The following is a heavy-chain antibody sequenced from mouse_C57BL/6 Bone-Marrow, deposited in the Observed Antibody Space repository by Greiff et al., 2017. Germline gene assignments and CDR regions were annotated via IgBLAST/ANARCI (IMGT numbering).Heavy chain of an antibody. D-gene: IGHD1-2*01. J-gene: IGHJ3*01. V-gene: IGHV1-15*01. CDR2: IDPETGGT. Sequence: VKLVESGAELVRPGASVTLSCKASGYTFTDYEMHWVKQTPVHGLEWIGAIDPETGGTAYNQKFKGKAILTVDKSSSTAYMELRSLTSEDSAVYYCTGKDGTWFAYGGQGTLVTVSA. CDR3: TGKDGTWFAY. CDR1: GYTFTDYE.